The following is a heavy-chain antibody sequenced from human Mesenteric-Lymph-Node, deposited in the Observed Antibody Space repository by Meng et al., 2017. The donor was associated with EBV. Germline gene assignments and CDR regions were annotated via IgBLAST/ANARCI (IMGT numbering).Heavy chain of an antibody. Sequence: GGGAHEPGASMRVASTASVYTFNNYDINWVRQAQGQGLEWVGWMNPKTGNTGFSQKFKGRVTMTRNTSISTGYMKLRSLRSDDTAVYYCARASGWSYLAFWGQGTLVTVSS. D-gene: IGHD2-15*01. CDR1: VYTFNNYD. CDR3: ARASGWSYLAF. J-gene: IGHJ4*02. V-gene: IGHV1-8*01. CDR2: MNPKTGNT.